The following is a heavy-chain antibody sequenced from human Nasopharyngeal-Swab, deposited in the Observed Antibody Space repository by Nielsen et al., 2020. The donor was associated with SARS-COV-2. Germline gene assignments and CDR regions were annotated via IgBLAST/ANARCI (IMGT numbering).Heavy chain of an antibody. D-gene: IGHD1-26*01. J-gene: IGHJ4*02. V-gene: IGHV3-9*01. CDR3: ARDIPYSGSYYEDYFDY. Sequence: SLKISCEASGFNFGDYAMHWVRQDPGRGLEWVSGINLNSLKKDYADSVKGRFTISRDNSKNTLYLQMNSLRAEDTAVYYCARDIPYSGSYYEDYFDYWGQGTLVTVSS. CDR2: INLNSLKK. CDR1: GFNFGDYA.